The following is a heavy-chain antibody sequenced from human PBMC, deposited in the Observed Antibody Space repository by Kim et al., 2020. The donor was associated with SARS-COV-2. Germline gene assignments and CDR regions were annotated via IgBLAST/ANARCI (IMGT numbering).Heavy chain of an antibody. J-gene: IGHJ4*02. V-gene: IGHV3-23*01. CDR1: GFTFSSYA. D-gene: IGHD3-22*01. CDR2: ISGSGGST. Sequence: GGSLRLSCAASGFTFSSYAMSWVRQAPGKGLEWVSAISGSGGSTYYADSVKGRFTISRDNSKNTLYLQMNSLRAEDTAVYYCVQSLGSGYYYDGYWGQGTLVTVSS. CDR3: VQSLGSGYYYDGY.